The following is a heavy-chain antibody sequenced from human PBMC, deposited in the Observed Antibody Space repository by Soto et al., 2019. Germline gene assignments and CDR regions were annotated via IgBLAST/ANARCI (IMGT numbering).Heavy chain of an antibody. CDR2: INPSSGRT. D-gene: IGHD3-9*01. J-gene: IGHJ6*02. V-gene: IGHV1-46*01. Sequence: QVQLVQSGAEVKKPGASVKVSCKASGYTFTNYYVHWVRQAPGQGLEWMGVINPSSGRTSYAQNFQGRVTITADESTSTANMELSSLRSEDTAVYYCARDYDILTGYYQNYYYYGMDVWGQGTTFTVSS. CDR3: ARDYDILTGYYQNYYYYGMDV. CDR1: GYTFTNYY.